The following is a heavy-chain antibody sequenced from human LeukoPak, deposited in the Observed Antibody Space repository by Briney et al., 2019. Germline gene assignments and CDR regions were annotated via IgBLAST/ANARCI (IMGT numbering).Heavy chain of an antibody. D-gene: IGHD6-13*01. V-gene: IGHV3-30-3*01. CDR2: ISYDGSNK. CDR3: ASTIQQLVSSFDY. J-gene: IGHJ4*02. CDR1: GFTFSSYA. Sequence: PGGSLRLSCAASGFTFSSYAMHWVRQAPGKGLERVAVISYDGSNKYYADSVKGRFTISRDNSKNTLYLQMNSLRAEDTAVYYCASTIQQLVSSFDYWGQGTLVTVSS.